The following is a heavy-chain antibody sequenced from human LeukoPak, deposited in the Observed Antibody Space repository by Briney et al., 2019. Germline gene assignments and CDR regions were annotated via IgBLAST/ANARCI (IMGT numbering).Heavy chain of an antibody. J-gene: IGHJ4*02. Sequence: SGTLSLTCAVSGGSISSNWWSWVRQPPGKGLEWIGEIEDRGNTNYNPSLKSRVTISVDRSKNQFSLKLSSLTAADTAVYYCAGAGTYYLDNWGQGTLVTVSS. CDR2: IEDRGNT. CDR3: AGAGTYYLDN. D-gene: IGHD3-10*01. V-gene: IGHV4-4*02. CDR1: GGSISSNW.